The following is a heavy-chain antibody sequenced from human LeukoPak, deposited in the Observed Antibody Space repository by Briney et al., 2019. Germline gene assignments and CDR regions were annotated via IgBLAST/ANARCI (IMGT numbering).Heavy chain of an antibody. CDR3: ARAVSCGGDCYSKYYFDY. CDR1: GGSFSGYY. Sequence: SETLSLTCAVYGGSFSGYYWSWIRQPPGKGLEWIGEINHSGSTNYNPSLKSRVTISVDTSKNQFSLKLSSVTAADTAVYYRARAVSCGGDCYSKYYFDYWGQGTLVTVSS. D-gene: IGHD2-21*02. J-gene: IGHJ4*02. V-gene: IGHV4-34*01. CDR2: INHSGST.